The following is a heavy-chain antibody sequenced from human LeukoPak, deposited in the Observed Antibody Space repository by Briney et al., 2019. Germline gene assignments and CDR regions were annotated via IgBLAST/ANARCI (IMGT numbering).Heavy chain of an antibody. D-gene: IGHD6-6*01. CDR2: INSDESTT. V-gene: IGHV3-74*01. Sequence: GGSLRLSCAASGFTFSSYWMHWVRQAPGKGLVWVSRINSDESTTSYADSVKGRFTISRDNAKSMLYLQMNSLRAEDTAVYYCARRSAARSGFDYWGQGTLVTVSS. CDR1: GFTFSSYW. CDR3: ARRSAARSGFDY. J-gene: IGHJ4*02.